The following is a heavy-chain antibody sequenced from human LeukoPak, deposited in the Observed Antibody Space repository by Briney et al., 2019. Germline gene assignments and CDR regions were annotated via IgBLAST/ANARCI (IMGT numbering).Heavy chain of an antibody. D-gene: IGHD5-12*01. Sequence: SVKVSCKASGFTFTSSAMQWVRQARGQRLEWIGWIVVGSGNTNYAQKFQERVTITRDMSTSTAYMELSSLRSEGTAVYYCAREWGYDDKNWFDPWGQGTLVTVSS. CDR3: AREWGYDDKNWFDP. V-gene: IGHV1-58*02. CDR2: IVVGSGNT. J-gene: IGHJ5*02. CDR1: GFTFTSSA.